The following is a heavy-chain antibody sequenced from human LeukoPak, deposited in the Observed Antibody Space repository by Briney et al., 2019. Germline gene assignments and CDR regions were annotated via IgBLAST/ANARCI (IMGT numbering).Heavy chain of an antibody. CDR2: IFESGST. D-gene: IGHD1-26*01. J-gene: IGHJ4*02. CDR3: ARHQMGANTFDY. V-gene: IGHV4-4*02. Sequence: PSGTLSLTCAVSGGSISGYWWSWVRQPPGKGLEWIGEIFESGSTNYNPSLKSRATISGDKSESLFSLRLTSVSVADTAVYYCARHQMGANTFDYWGQGTQVTVSS. CDR1: GGSISGYW.